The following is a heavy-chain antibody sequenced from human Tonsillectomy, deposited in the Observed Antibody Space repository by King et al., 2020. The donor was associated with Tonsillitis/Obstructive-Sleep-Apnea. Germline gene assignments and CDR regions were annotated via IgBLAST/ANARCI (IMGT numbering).Heavy chain of an antibody. CDR1: GFPFNSYE. CDR3: ARVYDYYYYAMDV. D-gene: IGHD3-22*01. J-gene: IGHJ6*02. CDR2: IDSGGSNI. V-gene: IGHV3-48*03. Sequence: EVQLVESGGGLVQPGGSLRLSCAASGFPFNSYEMKWVRQAPGKGLEWLSYIDSGGSNIYYADSVRGRLTISRDNAKSSLYLQLNSLRAEDTAIYFCARVYDYYYYAMDVWGQGTAVPVSS.